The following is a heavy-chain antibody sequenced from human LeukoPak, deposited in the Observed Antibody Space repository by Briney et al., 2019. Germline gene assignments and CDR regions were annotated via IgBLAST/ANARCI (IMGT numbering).Heavy chain of an antibody. CDR1: GYTFTGYY. CDR3: ARGRWAPGSGSYHLGGFYFDY. J-gene: IGHJ4*02. Sequence: GASVKVSCKASGYTFTGYYMHWVRQAPGQGLEWMGWINPNSGGTNYAQKFQGRVTMTRDTSISTAYMELSSLRSEDTAVYYCARGRWAPGSGSYHLGGFYFDYWGQGTLVTVSS. V-gene: IGHV1-2*02. CDR2: INPNSGGT. D-gene: IGHD1-26*01.